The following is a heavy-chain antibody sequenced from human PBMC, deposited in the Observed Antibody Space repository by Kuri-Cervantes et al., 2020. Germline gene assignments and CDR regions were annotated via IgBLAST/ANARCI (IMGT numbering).Heavy chain of an antibody. CDR3: ATNNSGWHNFDD. CDR2: INSDGSST. Sequence: GESLKISCAASGFTFSSYWMHWVRQAPGKGLVWVSRINSDGSSTSYADSVKGRFTISRDNAKNSLYLQMNSLRAEDTAVYYCATNNSGWHNFDDWGQGTLVTVSS. J-gene: IGHJ4*02. V-gene: IGHV3-74*01. CDR1: GFTFSSYW. D-gene: IGHD6-19*01.